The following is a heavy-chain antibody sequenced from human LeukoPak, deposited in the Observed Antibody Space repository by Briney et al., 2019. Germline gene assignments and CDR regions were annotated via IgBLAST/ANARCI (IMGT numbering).Heavy chain of an antibody. D-gene: IGHD6-19*01. J-gene: IGHJ4*02. Sequence: ASVKVSCKASGGTFSSYAISWVRQAPGQGLECMGRIIPIFGLANYAQKFQGRATITADKSTSTAYMELSSLRSEDTAVYYCAKDVDGWYSDYWGQGTLVTVSS. CDR1: GGTFSSYA. V-gene: IGHV1-69*04. CDR3: AKDVDGWYSDY. CDR2: IIPIFGLA.